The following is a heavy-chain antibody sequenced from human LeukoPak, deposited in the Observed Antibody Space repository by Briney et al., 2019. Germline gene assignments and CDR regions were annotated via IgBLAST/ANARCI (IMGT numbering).Heavy chain of an antibody. CDR2: INPNSGGT. J-gene: IGHJ4*02. D-gene: IGHD1-26*01. CDR1: GHTFTGYY. CDR3: ARVPFASSGSYPSDFDY. Sequence: ASVKVSCKASGHTFTGYYMHWVRQAPGQGLEWMGWINPNSGGTNYAQKFQGRVTMTRDTSISTAYMELSRLRSDDTAVYYCARVPFASSGSYPSDFDYWGQGTLVTVFS. V-gene: IGHV1-2*02.